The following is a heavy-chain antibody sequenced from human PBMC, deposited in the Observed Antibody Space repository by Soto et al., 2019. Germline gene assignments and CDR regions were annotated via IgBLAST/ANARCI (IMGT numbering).Heavy chain of an antibody. Sequence: TMRLTYTVVEGSIGDLGWSRILKPPGKGLEWIGYMYHSGSTYYNPSLKSRVTISIDRSKNQFSLKLSSVTAADTAVYYCARIGGYYQALDSWGQGTLVTVSS. D-gene: IGHD3-22*01. J-gene: IGHJ4*02. CDR1: EGSIGDLG. CDR3: ARIGGYYQALDS. V-gene: IGHV4-30-2*01. CDR2: MYHSGST.